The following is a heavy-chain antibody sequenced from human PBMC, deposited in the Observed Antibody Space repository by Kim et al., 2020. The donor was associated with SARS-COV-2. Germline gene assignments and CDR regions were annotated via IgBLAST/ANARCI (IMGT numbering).Heavy chain of an antibody. CDR1: GFTFISYA. CDR3: ARVRSFGSTVYYYFDY. D-gene: IGHD2-8*01. CDR2: ISSSSGKI. J-gene: IGHJ4*02. Sequence: GGSLRLSCAASGFTFISYAINWVRQAPGKGLEWVSYISSSSGKIDYADSVKGRFTISRDNAKNSVYLQMNSLRDDDTAVYYCARVRSFGSTVYYYFDYCGQGALVTVSS. V-gene: IGHV3-48*02.